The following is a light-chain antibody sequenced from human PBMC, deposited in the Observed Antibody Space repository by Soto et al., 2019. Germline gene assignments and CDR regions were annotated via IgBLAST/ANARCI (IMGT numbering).Light chain of an antibody. J-gene: IGLJ2*01. CDR1: SSNIGAGYD. CDR2: GNS. V-gene: IGLV1-40*01. CDR3: QSYDSSLSLVV. Sequence: QSVLTQPPSVSGAPGQRVTLSCTGSSSNIGAGYDVHWYQQLPGTAPKLLIYGNSNRPSGVPDRFSGSKSGTSASLAITGLQAEDEADYYCQSYDSSLSLVVFGGGTKLTVL.